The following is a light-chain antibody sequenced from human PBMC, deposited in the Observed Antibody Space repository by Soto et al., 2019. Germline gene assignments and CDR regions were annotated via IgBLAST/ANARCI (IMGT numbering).Light chain of an antibody. Sequence: DIQMTQSPSSLSASVGDRVTITCRASQNIAEYLNWYQHSPGKVPKVRIYAASSLQSGVRSRFSGSRSGAEFTLTTASLQHEGFASYDGQQSYSVPLTFGQG. CDR1: QNIAEY. V-gene: IGKV1-39*01. J-gene: IGKJ1*01. CDR3: QQSYSVPLT. CDR2: AAS.